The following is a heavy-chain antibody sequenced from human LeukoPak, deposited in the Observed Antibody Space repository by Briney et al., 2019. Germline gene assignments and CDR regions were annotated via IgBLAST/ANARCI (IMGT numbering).Heavy chain of an antibody. D-gene: IGHD3-10*01. CDR3: ARQEKRVLWFEESNDGPPRDDAFDI. V-gene: IGHV3-21*01. CDR2: ISSSSSYI. Sequence: GRSLRLSCAASGFTFSSYSMNWVRQAPGKGLEWVSSISSSSSYIYYADTVKGRFTISRDNAKNSLYLQMNSLRAEDTAVYYCARQEKRVLWFEESNDGPPRDDAFDIWGQGTMVTVSS. J-gene: IGHJ3*02. CDR1: GFTFSSYS.